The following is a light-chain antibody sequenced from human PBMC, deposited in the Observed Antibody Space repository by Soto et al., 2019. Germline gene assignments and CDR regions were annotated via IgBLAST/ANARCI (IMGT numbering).Light chain of an antibody. J-gene: IGLJ3*02. Sequence: SYELSQPPSVSVAPGQTARITWGGNNIGTKSVHWYQQKPGQAPVLVVFNDSDRPSGIPERFSGSNSGDTATTATLTISRVEAGDEADYYCQVWDSSSEWVFGGGTKVTVL. V-gene: IGLV3-21*02. CDR1: NIGTKS. CDR3: QVWDSSSEWV. CDR2: NDS.